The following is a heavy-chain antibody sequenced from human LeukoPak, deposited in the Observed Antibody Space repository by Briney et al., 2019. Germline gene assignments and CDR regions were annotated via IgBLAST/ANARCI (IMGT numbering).Heavy chain of an antibody. D-gene: IGHD3-9*01. CDR2: INPNSGVT. V-gene: IGHV1-2*02. CDR3: AREVDTLTGYYTWQGAFDI. Sequence: ASVKVSCKASGYTFTDYYIHWVRQAPGQGLEWMGWINPNSGVTNYAQKFQGRVTMTRDTSITTAYMELSSLRSEDTAVYYCAREVDTLTGYYTWQGAFDIWGQGTMVTVSS. J-gene: IGHJ3*02. CDR1: GYTFTDYY.